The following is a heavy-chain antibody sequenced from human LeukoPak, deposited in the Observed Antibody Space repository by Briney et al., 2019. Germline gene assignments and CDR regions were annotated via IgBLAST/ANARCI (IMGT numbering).Heavy chain of an antibody. J-gene: IGHJ4*02. D-gene: IGHD1-26*01. CDR2: ISSNGGST. CDR1: GFTFSSYA. Sequence: GGSLRLSCAASGFTFSSYAMHWVRQAPGKGLEYVSAISSNGGSTYYADSVKGRFTISRDNSKNTLYLQMNSLRGEDTAVYYCARGVLGATHFDYWGQGTLVTVSS. CDR3: ARGVLGATHFDY. V-gene: IGHV3-64*02.